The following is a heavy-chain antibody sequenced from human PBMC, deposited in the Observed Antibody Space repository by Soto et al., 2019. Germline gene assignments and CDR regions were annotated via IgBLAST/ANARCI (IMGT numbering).Heavy chain of an antibody. Sequence: QVQLVQSGAEVKKPGSSVKVSCKASGGTFRNYAINWVRQAPGQGLEWMGGIIPIFGTANYAQKFQGRVTITADESSSMAYLDLSSLRSEDTAVYYCARQVEMATISRGQLFYWGPGTLVSVSS. CDR3: ARQVEMATISRGQLFY. CDR2: IIPIFGTA. D-gene: IGHD5-12*01. V-gene: IGHV1-69*01. J-gene: IGHJ4*02. CDR1: GGTFRNYA.